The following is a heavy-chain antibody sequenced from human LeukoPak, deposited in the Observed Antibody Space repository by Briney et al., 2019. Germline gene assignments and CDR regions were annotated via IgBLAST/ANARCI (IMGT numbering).Heavy chain of an antibody. D-gene: IGHD6-13*01. CDR3: AKTDSSSWYVSNWFDP. V-gene: IGHV3-23*01. CDR2: ISGSGGST. J-gene: IGHJ5*02. Sequence: GGSLRLPCAASGFTFSSYAISWVRQAPGKGMEWVSAISGSGGSTYYADSVKGRFTISRDNSKNTLYLQMNSLRAEDTAVYYCAKTDSSSWYVSNWFDPWGQGTLVTVSS. CDR1: GFTFSSYA.